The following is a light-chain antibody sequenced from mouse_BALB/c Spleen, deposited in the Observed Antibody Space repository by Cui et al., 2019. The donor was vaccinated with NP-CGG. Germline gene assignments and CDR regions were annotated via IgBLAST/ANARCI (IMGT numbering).Light chain of an antibody. CDR1: TGAVTTSNY. CDR3: ALWYSNHWV. CDR2: GTN. J-gene: IGLJ1*01. V-gene: IGLV1*01. Sequence: QPVVTQESALTTSPGETVTLTCRSSTGAVTTSNYANWVQEKPDHLFNGLIGGTNNRAPGVPARFSGSLIGDKAALIITGAQTEDEAIYFCALWYSNHWVFGGGTKLTVL.